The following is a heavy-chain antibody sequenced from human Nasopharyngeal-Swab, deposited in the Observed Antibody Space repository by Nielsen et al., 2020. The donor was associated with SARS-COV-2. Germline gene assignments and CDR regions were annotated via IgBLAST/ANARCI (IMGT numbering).Heavy chain of an antibody. J-gene: IGHJ5*02. CDR3: ASEPGGMAAPGKHFDP. Sequence: ASVKVSCKASGFTFSHYFMHWVRHAPAQGLEWMGVITPSGGATNYARKFRGRVTMTRDPSTSTVYLDLSSLKSEDTAVYFCASEPGGMAAPGKHFDPWGQGTLVTVSS. D-gene: IGHD6-13*01. CDR1: GFTFSHYF. V-gene: IGHV1-46*01. CDR2: ITPSGGAT.